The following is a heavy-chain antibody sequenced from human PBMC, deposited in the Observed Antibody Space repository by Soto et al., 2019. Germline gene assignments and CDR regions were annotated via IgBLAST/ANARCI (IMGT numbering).Heavy chain of an antibody. CDR1: GFPFSIFA. J-gene: IGHJ4*02. V-gene: IGHV3-23*01. D-gene: IGHD7-27*01. CDR3: AKEVSLGSTVDLGY. Sequence: GGSLRLSCAASGFPFSIFAMSWVRQSPGKGLEWVSTISGSGGSTYYADAVKGRFTISRDNSMDTLFLQMKSLRVEDTAIYYCAKEVSLGSTVDLGYWGQGTLVTVSS. CDR2: ISGSGGST.